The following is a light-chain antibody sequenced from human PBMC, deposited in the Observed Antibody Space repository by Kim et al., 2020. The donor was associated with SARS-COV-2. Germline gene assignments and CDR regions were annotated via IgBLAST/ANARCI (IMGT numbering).Light chain of an antibody. CDR2: KAS. Sequence: LSASVGDRATVTCRASQNIDSSLAWFQQKSGKAPKLLIYKASSLDNGVPSRFSGSGSGTEFTLTISSLQPDGLATSYCHQYYRFSNFGQGTKLEV. CDR1: QNIDSS. J-gene: IGKJ2*01. CDR3: HQYYRFSN. V-gene: IGKV1-5*03.